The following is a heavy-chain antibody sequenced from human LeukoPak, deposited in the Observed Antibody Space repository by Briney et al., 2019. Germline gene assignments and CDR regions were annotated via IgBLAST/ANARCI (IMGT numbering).Heavy chain of an antibody. CDR3: ARDAGPFGFDY. V-gene: IGHV1-69*05. D-gene: IGHD3-16*01. Sequence: EASVKVSCKASGYTFTSYAMNWVRQAPGQGLEWMGGIIPIFGTANYAQKFQGRVTITTDESTSTAYMELSSLRSKDTAVYYCARDAGPFGFDYWGQGTLVTVSS. CDR2: IIPIFGTA. J-gene: IGHJ4*02. CDR1: GYTFTSYA.